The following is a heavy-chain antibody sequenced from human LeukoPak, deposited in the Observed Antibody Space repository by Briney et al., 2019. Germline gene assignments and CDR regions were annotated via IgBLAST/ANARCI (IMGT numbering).Heavy chain of an antibody. CDR1: GGSISSYY. CDR2: IYYSGST. D-gene: IGHD5-18*01. J-gene: IGHJ3*02. V-gene: IGHV4-59*01. Sequence: SETLSLTCTVSGGSISSYYWSWIRQPPGKGLECIGYIYYSGSTKYNPSLKSRVTISVDTSKNQFSLKLSSVTAADTAVYYCARGGGYSYVFDAFDIWGQGTMVTVSS. CDR3: ARGGGYSYVFDAFDI.